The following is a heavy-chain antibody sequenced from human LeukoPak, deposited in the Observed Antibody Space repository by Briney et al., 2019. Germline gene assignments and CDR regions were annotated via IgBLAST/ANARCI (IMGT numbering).Heavy chain of an antibody. CDR1: GFTFSSYD. CDR3: ARGSSSGWYPDY. Sequence: GGSLRLSCAASGFTFSSYDMHWVRHATGKGLEWVSAIGTAGDTYYPGSVKGRFTISRENAKNSLYLQMNSLRAGDTAVYYCARGSSSGWYPDYWGQGTLVTVSS. J-gene: IGHJ4*02. D-gene: IGHD6-19*01. V-gene: IGHV3-13*01. CDR2: IGTAGDT.